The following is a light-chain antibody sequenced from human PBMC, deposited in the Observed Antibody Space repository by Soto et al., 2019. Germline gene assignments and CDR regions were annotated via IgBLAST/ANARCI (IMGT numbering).Light chain of an antibody. CDR2: DVN. Sequence: QSVLTQPRSVSGSPGQSVTISCTGTSSDVGGYSYVSWYLQHPGKAPNLMIFDVNKRPSGVPNRFSGSKSGNTASLTISGLRAEDEADYYCCSYAGSYTVFGGGTKLTVL. V-gene: IGLV2-11*01. CDR3: CSYAGSYTV. CDR1: SSDVGGYSY. J-gene: IGLJ3*02.